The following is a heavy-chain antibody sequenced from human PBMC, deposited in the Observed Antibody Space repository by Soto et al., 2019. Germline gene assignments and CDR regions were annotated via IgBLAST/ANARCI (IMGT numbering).Heavy chain of an antibody. CDR2: ISSNGGST. D-gene: IGHD3-22*01. V-gene: IGHV3-64D*09. CDR1: GFTFSSYA. Sequence: GVSLRLSCSASGFTFSSYAMHWVRQAPGKGLEYVSAISSNGGSTYYADSVKGRFTISRDNSKNTLYLQMSSLRAEDTAVYYCANYDSSGYSFDYWGQGTLVTVSS. CDR3: ANYDSSGYSFDY. J-gene: IGHJ4*02.